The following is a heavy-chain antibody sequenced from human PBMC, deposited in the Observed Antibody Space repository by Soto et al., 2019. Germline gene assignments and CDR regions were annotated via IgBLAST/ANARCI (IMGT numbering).Heavy chain of an antibody. CDR2: IKSKTDGGTT. Sequence: PGGSLRLSCAASGFTFSNAFMSWVRQAPGKGLEWVGRIKSKTDGGTTDYAAPVKGRFTISRDNSKNTLYLQMNSLRAEDTAVYYCAKDQVVVVPASIIVLWDYYNCILVSCPATTVSVFS. D-gene: IGHD2-2*01. J-gene: IGHJ6*02. V-gene: IGHV3-15*01. CDR3: AKDQVVVVPASIIVLWDYYNCILV. CDR1: GFTFSNAF.